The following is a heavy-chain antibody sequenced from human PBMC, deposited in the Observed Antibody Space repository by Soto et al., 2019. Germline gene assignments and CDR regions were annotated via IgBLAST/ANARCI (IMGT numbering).Heavy chain of an antibody. V-gene: IGHV2-5*02. J-gene: IGHJ6*02. CDR2: IYWDDDK. Sequence: QITLKESGPTLVKPTQTLTLTCTFSGFSVSTSGVGVAWIRQPPGKALEWLALIYWDDDKRYSPFLQSRVTSTKDRSKNQVVRTIPNVDPVDTATYYCAHKGGRGAGMDVWGQGTTVTVSS. CDR3: AHKGGRGAGMDV. CDR1: GFSVSTSGVG. D-gene: IGHD2-15*01.